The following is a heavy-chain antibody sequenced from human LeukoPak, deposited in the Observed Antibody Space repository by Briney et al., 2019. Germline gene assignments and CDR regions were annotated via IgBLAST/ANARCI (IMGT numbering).Heavy chain of an antibody. CDR1: GFTFSSYE. CDR3: ARPYSAYAFDY. CDR2: ISRSGNSI. V-gene: IGHV3-48*03. D-gene: IGHD5-12*01. Sequence: GGSLRLSCAASGFTFSSYEMNWVRQAPGKGLEWLSYISRSGNSIFYADSVKGRFTISRDNAKNSLYLQMNSLRAEDTAVYYCARPYSAYAFDYWGQGTLVTVSS. J-gene: IGHJ4*02.